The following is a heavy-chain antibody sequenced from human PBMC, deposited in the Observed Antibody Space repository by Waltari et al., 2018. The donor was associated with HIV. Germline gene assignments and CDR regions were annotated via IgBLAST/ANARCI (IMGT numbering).Heavy chain of an antibody. J-gene: IGHJ4*02. CDR2: IKSDGSST. Sequence: EVQLVASGGGLVQPGGSLRLSCAAYGFTVSNHTTHWVRQAPGKGLVWVSRIKSDGSSTSYADSVKGRFTISRDNAKNTLYLQMNSLRAEDTAVYYCARDGYGDSYDHWGQGTLVTVSS. V-gene: IGHV3-74*01. CDR1: GFTVSNHT. CDR3: ARDGYGDSYDH. D-gene: IGHD4-17*01.